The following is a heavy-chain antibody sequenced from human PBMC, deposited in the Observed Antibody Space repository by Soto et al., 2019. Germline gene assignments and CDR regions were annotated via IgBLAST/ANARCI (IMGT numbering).Heavy chain of an antibody. D-gene: IGHD6-19*01. J-gene: IGHJ4*02. CDR2: ISGSGGGT. CDR1: GFTFSTYA. V-gene: IGHV3-23*01. CDR3: AKDKVAGLDY. Sequence: PGGSLRLSCAASGFTFSTYAMSWVRQAPGKGLEWVSTISGSGGGTYYSDSVKGRFIISRDNSTNTLYLQMNSLRAEDTAVYYCAKDKVAGLDYWGQGTLVTVSS.